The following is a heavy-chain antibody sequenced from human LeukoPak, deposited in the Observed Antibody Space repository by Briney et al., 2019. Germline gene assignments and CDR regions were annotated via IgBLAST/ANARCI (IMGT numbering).Heavy chain of an antibody. CDR3: ARSPPLGYGSGSIRQLDP. CDR2: ICNTVST. Sequence: SGSLSLTCAVSGGSISSYYWSWIRQPPGKGLEWIGCICNTVSTSYNASLKSRVTTSVDTSKHQFSLKLTAVTAADTAVYDCARSPPLGYGSGSIRQLDPWGQATLVAVCS. CDR1: GGSISSYY. J-gene: IGHJ5*02. D-gene: IGHD3-10*01. V-gene: IGHV4-59*01.